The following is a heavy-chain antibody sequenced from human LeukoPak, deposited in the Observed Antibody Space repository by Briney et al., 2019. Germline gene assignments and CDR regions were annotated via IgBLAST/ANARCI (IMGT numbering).Heavy chain of an antibody. CDR1: GFTFSDHY. J-gene: IGHJ4*02. Sequence: GGSLRLSCAASGFTFSDHYMDWVRQAPGKGLEWVSAISGSGGSTYYADSVKGRFTISRDNSKNTLYLQMNSLRAEDTAVYYCAKAPDSSGSDYWGQGTLVTVSS. CDR2: ISGSGGST. CDR3: AKAPDSSGSDY. D-gene: IGHD3-22*01. V-gene: IGHV3-23*01.